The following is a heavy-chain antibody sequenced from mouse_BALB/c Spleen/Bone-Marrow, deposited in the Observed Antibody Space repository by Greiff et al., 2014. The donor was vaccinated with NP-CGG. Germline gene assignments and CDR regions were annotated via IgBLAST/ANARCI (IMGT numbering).Heavy chain of an antibody. CDR2: INPYNGDT. Sequence: EVNVVESGPELVKPGASVKISCKASGYSFTGYFMNWVMQSHGKSLEWIGRINPYNGDTFYNRKFKGKATLTVDKSSSTAHMELRSLASEDSAVYYCTRVTTDWYFDVWGAGTTVTVSS. V-gene: IGHV1-20*02. CDR1: GYSFTGYF. D-gene: IGHD1-1*01. CDR3: TRVTTDWYFDV. J-gene: IGHJ1*01.